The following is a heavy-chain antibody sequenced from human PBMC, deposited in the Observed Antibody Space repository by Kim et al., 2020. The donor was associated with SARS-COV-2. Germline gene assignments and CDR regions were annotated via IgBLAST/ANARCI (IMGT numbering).Heavy chain of an antibody. D-gene: IGHD2-8*01. Sequence: SVRGQFTISRDNSKNTVSLQMNSLRPEDTAVYYCAKVISMTPSYYYGMDVWGQGTTVTVSS. J-gene: IGHJ6*02. CDR3: AKVISMTPSYYYGMDV. V-gene: IGHV3-23*01.